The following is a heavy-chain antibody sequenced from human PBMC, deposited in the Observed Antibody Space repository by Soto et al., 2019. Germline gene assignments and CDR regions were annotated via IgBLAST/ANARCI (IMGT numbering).Heavy chain of an antibody. J-gene: IGHJ4*02. CDR3: ARLSDVLVAGRYFDY. CDR2: IYYSGST. Sequence: QVQLQESGPGLVKPSETLSLTCTVSGGSISSYYWSWIRQPPGKGLEWIGYIYYSGSTNYNPSLKSRVTKSVDTSKIQFSLKLSSVTATDTTVYYCARLSDVLVAGRYFDYWGQGTLVTVSS. D-gene: IGHD6-19*01. V-gene: IGHV4-59*08. CDR1: GGSISSYY.